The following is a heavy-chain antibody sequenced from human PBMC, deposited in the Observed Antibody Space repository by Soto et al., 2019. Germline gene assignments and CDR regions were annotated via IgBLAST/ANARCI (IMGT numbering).Heavy chain of an antibody. CDR2: VYPGDSDT. Sequence: GESLKISCKASGYTFNTYWIGWVRQMPGKGLEWMGIVYPGDSDTRYSPSFQGQVTISADKSITPVFLQWSRLSASNTAMYYCERHIYDSDTGPNFQYDFDSWGQGTPVTVSS. D-gene: IGHD5-18*01. CDR3: ERHIYDSDTGPNFQYDFDS. V-gene: IGHV5-51*01. J-gene: IGHJ4*02. CDR1: GYTFNTYW.